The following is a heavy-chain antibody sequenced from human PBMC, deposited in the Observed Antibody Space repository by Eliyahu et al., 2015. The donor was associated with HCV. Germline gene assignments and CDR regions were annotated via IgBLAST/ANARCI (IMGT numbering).Heavy chain of an antibody. J-gene: IGHJ4*02. V-gene: IGHV1-18*01. D-gene: IGHD3-9*01. CDR2: ISAYNGNT. CDR1: GYTFTSYG. Sequence: QVQLVQSGAEVKKPGASVKVSCKASGYTFTSYGISGVGQAPGQGLEWMGWISAYNGNTNYAQKLQGRVTMTTDTSTSTAYMELRSLRSDDTAVYYCARGFDDILTGYQWEAFDYWGQGTLVTVSS. CDR3: ARGFDDILTGYQWEAFDY.